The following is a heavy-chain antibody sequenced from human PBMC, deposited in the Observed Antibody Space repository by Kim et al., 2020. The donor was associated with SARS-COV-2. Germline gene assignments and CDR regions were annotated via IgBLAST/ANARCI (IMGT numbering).Heavy chain of an antibody. V-gene: IGHV1-46*01. CDR3: ARNDNSRGWVFDY. J-gene: IGHJ4*02. D-gene: IGHD6-19*01. Sequence: YAQKFQGRVTRTRDTSTSTVDMELSSLRSEDTAVYYCARNDNSRGWVFDYWGQGTLVTVSS.